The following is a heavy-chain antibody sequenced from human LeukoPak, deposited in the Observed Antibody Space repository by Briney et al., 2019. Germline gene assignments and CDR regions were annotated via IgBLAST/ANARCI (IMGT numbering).Heavy chain of an antibody. J-gene: IGHJ3*02. Sequence: PGGSLRLSCAASGFTFSSYSMNWVRQAPGKGLEWVSSISSSSSYIYYADSVKGRFTISRDNAKNSQYLQMNSLRAEDTAVYYCASHDYSNYDAFDIWGQGTMVTVSS. CDR2: ISSSSSYI. V-gene: IGHV3-21*01. D-gene: IGHD4-11*01. CDR3: ASHDYSNYDAFDI. CDR1: GFTFSSYS.